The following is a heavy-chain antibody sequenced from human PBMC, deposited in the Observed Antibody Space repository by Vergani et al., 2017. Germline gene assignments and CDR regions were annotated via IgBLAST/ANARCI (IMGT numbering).Heavy chain of an antibody. J-gene: IGHJ4*02. CDR3: AGARHLLMSGPGDY. V-gene: IGHV3-74*01. CDR1: GFTFSSYW. Sequence: EVQLVESGGGLVQPGGSLRLSCAASGFTFSSYWMHWVRQAPGKGLVWVSRINSDGSSTSDADSVKGRFTISRDNAKNTLYLQMNSLRAEDAAVYYCAGARHLLMSGPGDYWGQGTLVTVSS. D-gene: IGHD3-3*01. CDR2: INSDGSST.